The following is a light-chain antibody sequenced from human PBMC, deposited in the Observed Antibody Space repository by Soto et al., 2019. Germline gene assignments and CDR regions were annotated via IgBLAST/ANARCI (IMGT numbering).Light chain of an antibody. CDR3: QHYGSSPPFT. CDR2: GAS. V-gene: IGKV3-20*01. Sequence: EIVLTQSPGTLSLSPGERATLSCRASQSVSSSYLAWYQQKPGQAPRLLIYGASSRATGISDRFSGSGSGADFTLTISILEPEYFAVYYCQHYGSSPPFTFGGVTKVEIK. J-gene: IGKJ4*01. CDR1: QSVSSSY.